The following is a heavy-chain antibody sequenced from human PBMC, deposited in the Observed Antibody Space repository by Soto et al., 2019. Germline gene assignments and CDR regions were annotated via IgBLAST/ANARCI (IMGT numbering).Heavy chain of an antibody. CDR3: ARPTWRGSPACCDY. Sequence: GSLRLSCAASGLSFSDYDMSWIRQAPGKGLEWLGYISASGTTISIADSVKGRFTISRDNAKNSLYLHMNSLRVDDAAVYYCARPTWRGSPACCDYWGRGTLVTVSS. CDR2: ISASGTTI. V-gene: IGHV3-11*01. D-gene: IGHD3-16*01. CDR1: GLSFSDYD. J-gene: IGHJ4*02.